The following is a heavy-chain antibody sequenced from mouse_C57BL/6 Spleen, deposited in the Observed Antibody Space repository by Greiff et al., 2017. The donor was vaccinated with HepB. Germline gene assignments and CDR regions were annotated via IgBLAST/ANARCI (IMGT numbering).Heavy chain of an antibody. J-gene: IGHJ3*01. Sequence: QVQLQQPGAELVKPGASVKLSCKASGYTFTSYWMQWVKQRPGQGLEWIGEIDPSDSYTNYNQKFKGKATLTVDTSSSTAYMQLSSLTSEDSAVYYCAYYYGAYWGQGTLVTVSA. CDR2: IDPSDSYT. CDR1: GYTFTSYW. D-gene: IGHD1-1*01. V-gene: IGHV1-50*01. CDR3: AYYYGAY.